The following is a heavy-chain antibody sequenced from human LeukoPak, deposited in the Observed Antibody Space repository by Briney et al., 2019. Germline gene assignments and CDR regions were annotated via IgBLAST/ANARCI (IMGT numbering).Heavy chain of an antibody. CDR3: AKDPGGDTGDY. J-gene: IGHJ4*02. CDR2: ISVSGNT. V-gene: IGHV3-23*01. Sequence: GGSLRLSCAASGFTLSSYAMSWVRQAPGKGLEWVSAISVSGNTYHADSVMGRFTISRDSSKNTLYLQMNRLRAEDAAVYHCAKDPGGDTGDYWGQGTLVTVSS. CDR1: GFTLSSYA. D-gene: IGHD2-21*01.